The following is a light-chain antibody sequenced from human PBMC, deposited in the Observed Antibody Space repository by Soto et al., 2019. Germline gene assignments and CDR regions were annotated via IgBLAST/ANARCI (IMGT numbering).Light chain of an antibody. J-gene: IGKJ4*01. Sequence: DIQMTQSPSSLSASVGDRVTSTCRASQDISNYLNWYQQKTGNAPKLIIYDASNLETGVPSRLSGGGSAKYFTLTISSLQPEDIATYYCQQYDNLPLTFGGGTKVAIK. V-gene: IGKV1-33*01. CDR1: QDISNY. CDR2: DAS. CDR3: QQYDNLPLT.